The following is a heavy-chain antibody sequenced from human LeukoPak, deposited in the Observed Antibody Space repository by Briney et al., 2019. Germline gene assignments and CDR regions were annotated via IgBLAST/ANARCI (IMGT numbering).Heavy chain of an antibody. V-gene: IGHV5-51*01. CDR2: IYPSDSDT. CDR3: ARRNDYGDPFDY. CDR1: ENNFVNHW. Sequence: GVSLKISCKGSENNFVNHWIGWVRQRPGKGLEWMGIIYPSDSDTRYNPSFQGHVAFSADKSINTAYLQWSSLEASDTAIYYCARRNDYGDPFDYWGQGTLVTVSS. D-gene: IGHD4/OR15-4a*01. J-gene: IGHJ4*02.